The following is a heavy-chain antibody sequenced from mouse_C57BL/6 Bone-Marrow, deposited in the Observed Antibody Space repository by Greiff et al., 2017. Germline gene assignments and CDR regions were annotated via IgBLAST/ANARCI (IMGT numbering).Heavy chain of an antibody. V-gene: IGHV1-85*01. J-gene: IGHJ3*01. CDR2: IYPRDGST. CDR3: ARGGTTARFAY. CDR1: GYTFTSYD. Sequence: QVQLQQSGPELVKPGASVKLSCKASGYTFTSYDINWVKQRPGQGLERIGWIYPRDGSTKYNEKFKGKATLTVDTSSSTAYMERHSLTSEDSAVYYCARGGTTARFAYWGQGTLVTVSA. D-gene: IGHD1-2*01.